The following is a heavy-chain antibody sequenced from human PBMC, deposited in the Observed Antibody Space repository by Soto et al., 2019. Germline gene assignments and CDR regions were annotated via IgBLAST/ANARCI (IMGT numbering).Heavy chain of an antibody. Sequence: GGSLRLSCAASGFTFSNYAMSWVRQAPGKGLEWVSSIGGSDGRTNYADSVKGRFTISRDNSKNTLYLQMNILRAEDTAVFYCAKSDCGLISCYVRGYWGQGTLVTVSS. D-gene: IGHD2-2*01. J-gene: IGHJ4*02. CDR3: AKSDCGLISCYVRGY. V-gene: IGHV3-23*01. CDR2: IGGSDGRT. CDR1: GFTFSNYA.